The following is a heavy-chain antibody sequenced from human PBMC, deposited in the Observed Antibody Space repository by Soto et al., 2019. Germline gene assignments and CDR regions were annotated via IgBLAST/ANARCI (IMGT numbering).Heavy chain of an antibody. CDR3: ARGDYDSSGYNYGMDV. V-gene: IGHV4-30-4*01. J-gene: IGHJ6*02. Sequence: SETLSLTCTFSGGSISSGDYYCSWIRQPPWKGLEWIGYIYYSGSTYYNPSLKSRVTISVDTSKNQFSLKLSSVTAADTAVYYCARGDYDSSGYNYGMDVLGQGTTVTVSS. D-gene: IGHD3-22*01. CDR2: IYYSGST. CDR1: GGSISSGDYY.